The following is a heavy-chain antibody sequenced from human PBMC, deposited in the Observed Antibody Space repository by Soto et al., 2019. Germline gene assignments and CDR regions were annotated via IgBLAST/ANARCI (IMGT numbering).Heavy chain of an antibody. CDR1: GFIFSSYA. Sequence: GGSLRLSCAASGFIFSSYAMSWVRQAPGKGLEWVSAISGSDGSTYYADSVKGRFTISRDNSRNTLYLQMNSLRAEDTAVYYCAKDGVAHIPLYTSGSSYDHWGQGTLVTVSS. V-gene: IGHV3-23*01. J-gene: IGHJ4*02. CDR2: ISGSDGST. CDR3: AKDGVAHIPLYTSGSSYDH. D-gene: IGHD3-22*01.